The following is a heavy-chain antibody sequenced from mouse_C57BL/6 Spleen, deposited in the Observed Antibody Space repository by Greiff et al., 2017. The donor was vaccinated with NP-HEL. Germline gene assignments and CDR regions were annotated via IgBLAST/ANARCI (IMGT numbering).Heavy chain of an antibody. J-gene: IGHJ4*01. V-gene: IGHV5-4*01. CDR2: ISDGGSYT. CDR3: ARDVVAYYYAMDY. Sequence: EVKLVESGGGLVKPGGSLKLSCAASGFTFSSYAMSWVRQTPEKRLEWVATISDGGSYTYYPENVKGRFTISRDNAKNNLYLQMSHLKSEDTAMYYCARDVVAYYYAMDYWGQGTSVTVSS. D-gene: IGHD1-1*01. CDR1: GFTFSSYA.